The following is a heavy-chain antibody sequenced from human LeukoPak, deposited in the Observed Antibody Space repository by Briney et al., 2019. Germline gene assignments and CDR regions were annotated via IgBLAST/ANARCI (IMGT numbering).Heavy chain of an antibody. V-gene: IGHV1-69*13. Sequence: ASVKVSCKASGDTFISYAISWVRQAPGQGLEWMGGIIPIFGTAHYAQKFQGRVTITADESTSTAYMELSSLRSEDTAVYYCGRVSQSQRHYYYYGMDVWGQGTTVTVSS. CDR1: GDTFISYA. J-gene: IGHJ6*02. CDR3: GRVSQSQRHYYYYGMDV. CDR2: IIPIFGTA.